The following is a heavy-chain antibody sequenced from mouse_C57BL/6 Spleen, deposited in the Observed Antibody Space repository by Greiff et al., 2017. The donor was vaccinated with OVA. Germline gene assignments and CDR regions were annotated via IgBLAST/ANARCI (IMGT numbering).Heavy chain of an antibody. CDR2: SNPGSGGT. CDR3: ARSSTGHFDY. Sequence: QVQLQQSGAELVRPGTSVKVSCKASGYAFTNYLIEWVKQRPGQGLEWIGVSNPGSGGTNYNEKFKGKATLTADKSSSTAYMQLSSLTSEDSAVYCCARSSTGHFDYWGQGTTLTVSS. CDR1: GYAFTNYL. D-gene: IGHD4-1*02. J-gene: IGHJ2*01. V-gene: IGHV1-54*01.